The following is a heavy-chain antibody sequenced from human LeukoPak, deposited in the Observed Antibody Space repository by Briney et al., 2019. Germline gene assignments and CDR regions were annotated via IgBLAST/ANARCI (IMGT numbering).Heavy chain of an antibody. J-gene: IGHJ4*02. CDR3: AKASSAGDSSSWNY. Sequence: GGSLRLSCAASGFTFSSYWMSWVRQAPGKGLEWVSDISASGGSTYYADSVKGRFTISRDNSKKTLHLQMNSLRAEDTAIYYCAKASSAGDSSSWNYWGQGILVTVSS. V-gene: IGHV3-23*01. CDR2: ISASGGST. D-gene: IGHD6-13*01. CDR1: GFTFSSYW.